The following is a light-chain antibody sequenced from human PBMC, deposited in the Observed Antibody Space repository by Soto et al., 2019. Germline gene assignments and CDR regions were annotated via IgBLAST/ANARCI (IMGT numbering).Light chain of an antibody. CDR1: QSISSDY. Sequence: EIVLTQSPGTLSLSPGERATLSCRASQSISSDYLAWYQQKPGQAPRLLISGASSRATGIPDRFSGSGSGTDFTLTFSRLEPEDFAVYYCQQHGGSPPITFGQGTRLEIK. CDR2: GAS. J-gene: IGKJ5*01. V-gene: IGKV3-20*01. CDR3: QQHGGSPPIT.